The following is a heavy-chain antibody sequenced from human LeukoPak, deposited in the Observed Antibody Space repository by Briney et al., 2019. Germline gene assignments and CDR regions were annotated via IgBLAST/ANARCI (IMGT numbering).Heavy chain of an antibody. CDR1: GYTFTSYD. V-gene: IGHV1-8*03. CDR2: MNPNSGNT. CDR3: ARGEYCGGDCYSKDI. Sequence: ASVKVSCKASGYTFTSYDINWVRQATGQGLEWMGWMNPNSGNTGYAQKFQGRVTITRNTSISTAYMELSSLRSEDTAVYYCARGEYCGGDCYSKDIWGQGTMVTVSS. J-gene: IGHJ3*02. D-gene: IGHD2-21*02.